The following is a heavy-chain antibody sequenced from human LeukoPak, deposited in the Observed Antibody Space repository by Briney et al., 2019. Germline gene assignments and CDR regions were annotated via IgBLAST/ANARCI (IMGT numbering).Heavy chain of an antibody. CDR1: GFTFSSYS. J-gene: IGHJ5*02. CDR3: AREGYVWGSYRPNWFDP. Sequence: GGSLTLSCAASGFTFSSYSMNWVRQAPGKGLEWVASISSSSSYIYYADSVKGRFTISRDNAKNSLYLQMNSLSAEDTAVYYCAREGYVWGSYRPNWFDPWGQGTLVTVSS. D-gene: IGHD3-16*02. V-gene: IGHV3-21*01. CDR2: ISSSSSYI.